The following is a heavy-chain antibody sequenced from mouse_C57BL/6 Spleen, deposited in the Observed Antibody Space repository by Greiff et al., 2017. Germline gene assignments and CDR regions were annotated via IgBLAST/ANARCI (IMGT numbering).Heavy chain of an antibody. Sequence: QVQLQQSGAELVRPGASVTLSCKASGYTFTDYEMHWVKQTPVHGLEWIGAIDPETGGTAYNQKFKGKAILTADKSSSTAYMELRSLTSEDSAVYYCTRSPLDSSGLLFDYWGQGTTLTVSS. J-gene: IGHJ2*01. CDR2: IDPETGGT. V-gene: IGHV1-15*01. CDR3: TRSPLDSSGLLFDY. CDR1: GYTFTDYE. D-gene: IGHD3-2*02.